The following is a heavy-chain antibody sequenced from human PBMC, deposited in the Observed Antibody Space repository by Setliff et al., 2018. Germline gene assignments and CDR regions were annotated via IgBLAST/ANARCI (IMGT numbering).Heavy chain of an antibody. CDR1: GGTFSSYA. V-gene: IGHV1-69*10. J-gene: IGHJ6*03. CDR3: ARDRAARPPNSYYYYMDV. CDR2: IIPIPGIA. D-gene: IGHD6-6*01. Sequence: SVKVSCKASGGTFSSYAISWVRQAPGQRLEWMGGIIPIPGIANYAQKFQGRVTITTDESTSTAYMELSSLRSEDTAVYYCARDRAARPPNSYYYYMDVWGKGTTVTVSS.